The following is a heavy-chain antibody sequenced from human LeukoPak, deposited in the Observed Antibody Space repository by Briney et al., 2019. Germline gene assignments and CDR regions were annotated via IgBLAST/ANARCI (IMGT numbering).Heavy chain of an antibody. CDR2: VHHSGNT. CDR3: ARAPYADTGGYGELDY. CDR1: GYSISSGYY. J-gene: IGHJ4*02. D-gene: IGHD5-18*01. V-gene: IGHV4-38-2*01. Sequence: PSETLSLTCAVSGYSISSGYYWGWVRQPPGKGLEWIGSVHHSGNTNYQTSLKSRVTISVDTSKNQLSLKLSSVTAVDTAVYYCARAPYADTGGYGELDYWGQGTLVTVSS.